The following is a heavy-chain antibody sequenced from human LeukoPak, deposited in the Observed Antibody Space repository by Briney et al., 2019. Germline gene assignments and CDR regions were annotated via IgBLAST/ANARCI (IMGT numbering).Heavy chain of an antibody. CDR1: GFTFSSYS. CDR2: ISSSSSTI. J-gene: IGHJ4*02. CDR3: ARDAAILIGYCELDY. V-gene: IGHV3-48*01. Sequence: GGSLRLSCAASGFTFSSYSMNWVRQAPRKGLEWVSYISSSSSTIYYADSVKGRFTISRDNAKNSLYLQMNSLRAEDTAVYYCARDAAILIGYCELDYWGQGTLVTVSS. D-gene: IGHD3-9*01.